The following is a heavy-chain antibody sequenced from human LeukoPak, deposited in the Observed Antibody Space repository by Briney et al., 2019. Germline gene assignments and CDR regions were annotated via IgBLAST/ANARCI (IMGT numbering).Heavy chain of an antibody. V-gene: IGHV4-34*01. D-gene: IGHD2-15*01. Sequence: SETLSLTCAVYGGSFSGYYWNWIRQPPGKGLEWIGEINHSGSTNYHPSLKSRVTISVDTSKNQISLKMSSVTAADTAVYYCARGVRSGGTFALDYWGQGTLVTVS. CDR1: GGSFSGYY. J-gene: IGHJ4*02. CDR3: ARGVRSGGTFALDY. CDR2: INHSGST.